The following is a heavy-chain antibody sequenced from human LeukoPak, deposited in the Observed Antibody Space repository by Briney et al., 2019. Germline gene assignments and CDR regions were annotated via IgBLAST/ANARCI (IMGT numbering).Heavy chain of an antibody. V-gene: IGHV3-74*01. CDR1: GFTFSSYW. CDR2: INSDGSST. J-gene: IGHJ6*02. Sequence: GGSLRLSCAASGFTFSSYWMHWVRQAPGKGLVWVSRINSDGSSTSYADSVKGRFTISRDNAKSTLYLQMNSLRAEDTAVYYCARDDRPLDYYYGIDVWGQGTTVTVSS. CDR3: ARDDRPLDYYYGIDV.